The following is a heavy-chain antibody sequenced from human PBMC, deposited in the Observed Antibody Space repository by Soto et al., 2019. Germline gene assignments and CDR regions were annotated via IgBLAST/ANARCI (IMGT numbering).Heavy chain of an antibody. V-gene: IGHV4-34*01. CDR2: INHSGST. CDR1: GGSFSGYY. D-gene: IGHD6-13*01. CDR3: ARGHLSWYRSRRYFDY. J-gene: IGHJ4*02. Sequence: SETLSLTCAVYGGSFSGYYWSWIRQPPGKGLEWIGEINHSGSTNYNPSLKSRVTISVDTSKNQFSLKLSSVTAADTAVYYCARGHLSWYRSRRYFDYWGQGALVTVSS.